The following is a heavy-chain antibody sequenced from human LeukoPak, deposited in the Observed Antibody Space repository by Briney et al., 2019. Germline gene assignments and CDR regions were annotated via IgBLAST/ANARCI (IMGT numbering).Heavy chain of an antibody. J-gene: IGHJ4*02. D-gene: IGHD4-23*01. V-gene: IGHV3-21*01. CDR2: ISSSSYI. Sequence: GGSLRLSCAASGFTFSSYSMDWVRQAPGKGLEWVSSISSSSYIYYADSVRGRFTISRDNAKNSLYLQMNSLRAEDTAVYYCASGRERGGGYWGRGTLVTVSS. CDR3: ASGRERGGGY. CDR1: GFTFSSYS.